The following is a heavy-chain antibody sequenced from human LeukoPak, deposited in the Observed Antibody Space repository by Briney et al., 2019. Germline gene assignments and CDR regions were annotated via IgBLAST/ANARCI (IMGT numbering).Heavy chain of an antibody. Sequence: PGRPLRLSCAASGFNFDDYAMHWVRQAPGKGLEWVSGISWNSGNIAYADSVKGRFTISRDSAKTSLYLQINNLRAEDTAVYYCAREAQWLPQGFDPWGQGTLVTVSS. D-gene: IGHD6-19*01. CDR1: GFNFDDYA. CDR2: ISWNSGNI. J-gene: IGHJ5*02. V-gene: IGHV3-9*01. CDR3: AREAQWLPQGFDP.